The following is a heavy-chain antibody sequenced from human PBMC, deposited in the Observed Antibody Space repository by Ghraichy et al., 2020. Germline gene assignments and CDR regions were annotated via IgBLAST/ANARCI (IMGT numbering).Heavy chain of an antibody. Sequence: LSLTCAASGFNLTASWMNWVRQAPGKGLEWVAGIKQDGSEKYHVDSVKGRFTISRDNAKNSLYLQMNSLRVEDTAVYYCARDRAYKSFDYWGQGILVSVSS. V-gene: IGHV3-7*03. J-gene: IGHJ4*02. CDR1: GFNLTASW. D-gene: IGHD5-24*01. CDR3: ARDRAYKSFDY. CDR2: IKQDGSEK.